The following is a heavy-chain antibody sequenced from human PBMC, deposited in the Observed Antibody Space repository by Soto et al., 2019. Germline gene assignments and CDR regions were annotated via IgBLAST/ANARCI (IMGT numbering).Heavy chain of an antibody. J-gene: IGHJ5*02. D-gene: IGHD3-10*01. V-gene: IGHV3-7*01. CDR1: GFFFSAYC. Sequence: GGSLRLSCAASGFFFSAYCMSWVRQAPGKGLEWVASIKQDGSETYYLDSVKGRFTFSRDNAKNSLDLQMSRLRAEDTAVYYCARGTEGFHTLSNKWFAPWGQGPRVTVSS. CDR2: IKQDGSET. CDR3: ARGTEGFHTLSNKWFAP.